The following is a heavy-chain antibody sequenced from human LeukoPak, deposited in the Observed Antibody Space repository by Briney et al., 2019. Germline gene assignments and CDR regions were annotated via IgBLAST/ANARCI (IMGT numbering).Heavy chain of an antibody. J-gene: IGHJ4*02. CDR2: INHSGST. D-gene: IGHD3-22*01. Sequence: PSETLSLTCAVYGGSFSGYYWSWIRQPPGKGLEWIGEINHSGSTNYNPSLKSRVTISVYTSKNQFSLKLSSVTAADTAVYYCARNQYYYDSSQETTKNYYWGQGTLVTVSS. V-gene: IGHV4-34*01. CDR1: GGSFSGYY. CDR3: ARNQYYYDSSQETTKNYY.